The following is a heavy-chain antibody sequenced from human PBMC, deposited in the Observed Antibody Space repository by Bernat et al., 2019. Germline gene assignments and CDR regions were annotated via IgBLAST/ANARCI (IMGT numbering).Heavy chain of an antibody. CDR3: AKDRRIAASLDY. CDR2: MSYDGSTQ. Sequence: QVHLVESGGGVVQPGGSLRLSCVASGFTFSYYGMHWVRQAPGKGLEWVAIMSYDGSTQYYADSVKGRFTIYRDNSKNTLYLQMNSLRAEDTAVYYCAKDRRIAASLDYWGQGTLVTVSS. CDR1: GFTFSYYG. V-gene: IGHV3-30*18. D-gene: IGHD6-25*01. J-gene: IGHJ4*02.